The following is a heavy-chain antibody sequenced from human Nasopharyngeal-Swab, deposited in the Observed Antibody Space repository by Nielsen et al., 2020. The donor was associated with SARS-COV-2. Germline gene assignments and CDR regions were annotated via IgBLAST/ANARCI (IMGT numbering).Heavy chain of an antibody. V-gene: IGHV4-39*01. Sequence: SETLSLTCSVSAASIISRDHYWSWLRQPPGKGLEWIGSIYYSGTTSYNPSLKSRLTMSVDTSTNQFSLTVSSVTAADTAVYYCTSHEYCRGYCKNGGFDSWGQGTLVTVSS. CDR1: AASIISRDHY. CDR2: IYYSGTT. D-gene: IGHD2-21*02. CDR3: TSHEYCRGYCKNGGFDS. J-gene: IGHJ4*02.